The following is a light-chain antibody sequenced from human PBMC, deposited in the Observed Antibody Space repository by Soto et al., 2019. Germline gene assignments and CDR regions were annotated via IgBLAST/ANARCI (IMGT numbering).Light chain of an antibody. CDR1: SSNIGAGYD. CDR2: GNN. V-gene: IGLV1-40*01. CDR3: QSYDTTFMV. Sequence: QSVLTQPPSVSGAPGQKVTISCTGSSSNIGAGYDVHWYQQLPGTAPKLLIYGNNNRPSGVPDRFSGSKSDTSASLAITGLQAEDEADYSCQSYDTTFMVFGGGTKLTVL. J-gene: IGLJ2*01.